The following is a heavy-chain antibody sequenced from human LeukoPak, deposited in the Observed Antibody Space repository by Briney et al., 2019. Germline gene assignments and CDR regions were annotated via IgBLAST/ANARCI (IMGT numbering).Heavy chain of an antibody. CDR2: IHYSGST. Sequence: PSETLSLTCTVSGGSISSYYWSWIRQPPGKGLEWIGYIHYSGSTNYNPSLKSRVTMSLDTSKNQFSLKLSSVTAADTAVYYCARTRGATYLYYFDYWGQGTLVTVSS. J-gene: IGHJ4*02. D-gene: IGHD1-26*01. V-gene: IGHV4-59*01. CDR1: GGSISSYY. CDR3: ARTRGATYLYYFDY.